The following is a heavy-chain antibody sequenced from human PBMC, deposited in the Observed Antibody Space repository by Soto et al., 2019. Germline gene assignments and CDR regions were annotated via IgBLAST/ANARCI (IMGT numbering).Heavy chain of an antibody. CDR1: GFTFRTYA. D-gene: IGHD3-16*02. Sequence: EVQLLESGGGLIQPGGSLRLSCTASGFTFRTYAMTWFRQAPGKGLEWVSAISGSAGTFYATSVKGRFIISRDNSRSTVHLQMHILRAEDSSIYCCAKEMDYEFPWGSDRSTAHYWGRGTLVTVSS. J-gene: IGHJ4*02. CDR3: AKEMDYEFPWGSDRSTAHY. CDR2: ISGSAGT. V-gene: IGHV3-23*01.